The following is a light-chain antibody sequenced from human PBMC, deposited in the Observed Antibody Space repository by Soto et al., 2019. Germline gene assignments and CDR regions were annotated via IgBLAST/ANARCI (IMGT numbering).Light chain of an antibody. CDR3: MQALQTPYT. V-gene: IGKV2-28*01. Sequence: DMVMTQSPLSLPVTPGEPASISCSSSQSLLHSNGYNYLDWYLQKPGQSPQLLIFLGSNRASGVYDSCSGIGSGTYFTLKISIVEAEDVVVYYCMQALQTPYTFGLGTKLEIK. CDR2: LGS. CDR1: QSLLHSNGYNY. J-gene: IGKJ2*01.